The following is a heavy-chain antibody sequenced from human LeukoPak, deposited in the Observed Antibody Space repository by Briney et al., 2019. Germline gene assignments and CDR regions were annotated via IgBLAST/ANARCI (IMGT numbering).Heavy chain of an antibody. CDR2: INPNSADT. D-gene: IGHD3-16*01. Sequence: ASVKVSYKASGYTFTGYYMHWVRQAPGQGLEWMGWINPNSADTKYVQGFQGRVTMTRDTSISTAFMELNRLTSDDTAVYYCARGNYNWGSPDAFDIWGQGTMVTVSS. J-gene: IGHJ3*02. CDR3: ARGNYNWGSPDAFDI. CDR1: GYTFTGYY. V-gene: IGHV1-2*02.